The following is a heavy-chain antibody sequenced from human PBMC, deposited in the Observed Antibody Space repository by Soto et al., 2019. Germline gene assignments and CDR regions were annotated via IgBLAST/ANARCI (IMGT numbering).Heavy chain of an antibody. D-gene: IGHD5-12*01. V-gene: IGHV3-23*01. CDR1: GFTFSSYA. Sequence: GGSLRLSCAASGFTFSSYAMSWVRQAPGKGLEWVSAISGSGGSTYYADSVKGRFTIARDNSKNTLYLQMNSLRAEDTAVYYCAKDLSADIGATMDAPGPFDISRQGTMVTVS. CDR3: AKDLSADIGATMDAPGPFDI. CDR2: ISGSGGST. J-gene: IGHJ3*02.